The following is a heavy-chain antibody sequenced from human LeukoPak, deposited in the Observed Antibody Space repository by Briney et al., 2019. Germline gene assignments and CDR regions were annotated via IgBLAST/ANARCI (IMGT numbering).Heavy chain of an antibody. V-gene: IGHV4-4*07. D-gene: IGHD3-22*01. CDR1: GGSISSYY. CDR2: IYTSGST. Sequence: SETLSLTCTVSGGSISSYYWSWIRQPAGKGLEWIGRIYTSGSTNYNPSLKSRVTMSVDTSKNQFSLKLSSMTAADTAVYYCARGHANYYDSSGQGNWFDPWGQGTLVTVSS. J-gene: IGHJ5*02. CDR3: ARGHANYYDSSGQGNWFDP.